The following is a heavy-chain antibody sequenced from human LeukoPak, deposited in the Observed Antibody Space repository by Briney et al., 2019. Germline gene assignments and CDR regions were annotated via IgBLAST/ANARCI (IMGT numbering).Heavy chain of an antibody. Sequence: GGSLRLSCAASGFTFSSYWMTWVRQAPGKGLEWVGRIKSKTDGGTTDYAAPVKGRFTISRDDSKNTLYLQMNSLKTEDTAVYYCGPSTFGGVIVVDYWGQGTLVTVSS. D-gene: IGHD3-16*02. CDR3: GPSTFGGVIVVDY. CDR2: IKSKTDGGTT. CDR1: GFTFSSYW. V-gene: IGHV3-15*01. J-gene: IGHJ4*02.